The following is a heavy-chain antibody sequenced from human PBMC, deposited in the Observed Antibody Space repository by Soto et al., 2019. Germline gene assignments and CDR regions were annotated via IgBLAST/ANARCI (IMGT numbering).Heavy chain of an antibody. Sequence: GGSLRLSCAASGFTFSNYSMNWVRQAPVKGLEWFACITSSGSFIYYADSMKGRFTISRDDAKKSLYLQMNSLRAEDTAVYYCARVPAASDRTAFYYVSKFFYFDYWGRGTQVTVSS. V-gene: IGHV3-21*01. D-gene: IGHD3-22*01. CDR2: ITSSGSFI. CDR1: GFTFSNYS. CDR3: ARVPAASDRTAFYYVSKFFYFDY. J-gene: IGHJ4*02.